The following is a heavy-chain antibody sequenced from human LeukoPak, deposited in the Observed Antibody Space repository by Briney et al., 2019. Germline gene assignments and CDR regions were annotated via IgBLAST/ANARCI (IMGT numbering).Heavy chain of an antibody. V-gene: IGHV4-59*01. D-gene: IGHD3-10*01. J-gene: IGHJ6*03. CDR2: IYYSGST. CDR3: ARDVPRGTGYMDV. CDR1: GGSIKNYY. Sequence: SETLSLTCTVSGGSIKNYYWTWIRQPPGKGLEWIGYIYYSGSTSSNPSLESRVTISVDTSKNQFSLRLKYVTAADTAVYYCARDVPRGTGYMDVWGEGTTVTVSS.